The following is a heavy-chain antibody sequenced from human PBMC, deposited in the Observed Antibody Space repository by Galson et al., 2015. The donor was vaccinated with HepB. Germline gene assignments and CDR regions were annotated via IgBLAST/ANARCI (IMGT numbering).Heavy chain of an antibody. V-gene: IGHV3-23*01. CDR1: GFTFSSYA. J-gene: IGHJ4*02. D-gene: IGHD6-19*01. CDR3: AKDLFSGHQWLSLPFNY. CDR2: ISGSEGST. Sequence: SLRLSCAASGFTFSSYAMSWVRQAPGKGLEWVSAISGSEGSTYYADSVKGRFTISRDNSRNTLYLQMNILRAEDTAIYYCAKDLFSGHQWLSLPFNYWGQGTLVTVSS.